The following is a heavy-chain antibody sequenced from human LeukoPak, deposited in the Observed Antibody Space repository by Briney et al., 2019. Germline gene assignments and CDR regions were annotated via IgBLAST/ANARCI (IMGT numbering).Heavy chain of an antibody. V-gene: IGHV4-59*01. CDR2: IYYFVKS. D-gene: IGHD1-1*01. CDR1: GGSISTYY. J-gene: IGHJ4*02. CDR3: TKLRSPLPY. Sequence: PQTLSLTCTVSGGSISTYYRSWIRQPPGKGMEWIGYIYYFVKSDDNPSIKGRVTISVDVSTNQFSLHLRSVTAGDTAVYYCTKLRSPLPYWGPGRLVSVSS.